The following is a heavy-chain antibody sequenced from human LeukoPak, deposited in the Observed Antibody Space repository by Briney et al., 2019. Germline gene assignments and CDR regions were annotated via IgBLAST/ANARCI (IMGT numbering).Heavy chain of an antibody. J-gene: IGHJ4*02. CDR3: ARENVISIDY. V-gene: IGHV4-30-4*01. CDR2: TYYSGST. Sequence: SETLSLTCTVPGGSISSGDYYWSWIRQPPGKGLEWIGYTYYSGSTYYNPSLKSRVTISVDTSKNQFSLKLSSVTAADTAVYYCARENVISIDYWGQGTLVTVSS. D-gene: IGHD3-9*01. CDR1: GGSISSGDYY.